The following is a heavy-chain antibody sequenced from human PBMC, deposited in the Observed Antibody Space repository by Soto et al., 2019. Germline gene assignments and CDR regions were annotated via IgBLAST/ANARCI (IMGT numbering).Heavy chain of an antibody. CDR1: GGSISGRC. CDR3: AKSHYDSSGYYIIDH. V-gene: IGHV4-59*01. D-gene: IGHD3-22*01. CDR2: FCYTGST. J-gene: IGHJ5*02. Sequence: PSETLSPTCTVSGGSISGRCWSWVRQSPGKGLEWIGYFCYTGSTNYNPSLKSRVTISVDRSKTQCSLKLTSVTAADTAVYYCAKSHYDSSGYYIIDHWGQGTLVTVSS.